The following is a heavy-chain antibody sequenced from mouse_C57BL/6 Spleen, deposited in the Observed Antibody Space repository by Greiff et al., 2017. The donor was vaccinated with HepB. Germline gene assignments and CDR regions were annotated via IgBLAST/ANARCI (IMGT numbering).Heavy chain of an antibody. CDR1: GYTFTDYY. J-gene: IGHJ2*01. Sequence: EVKLQQSGPVLVKPGASVKMSCKASGYTFTDYYMNWVKQSHGKSLEWIGVINPYNGGTSYNQKFKGKATLTVDKSSSTAYMELNSLTSEDSAVYYCARRAAQATNYFDYWGQGTTLTVSS. CDR3: ARRAAQATNYFDY. V-gene: IGHV1-19*01. D-gene: IGHD3-2*02. CDR2: INPYNGGT.